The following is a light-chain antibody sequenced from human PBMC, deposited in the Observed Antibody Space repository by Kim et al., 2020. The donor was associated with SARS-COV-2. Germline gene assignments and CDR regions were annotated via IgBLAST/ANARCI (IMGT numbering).Light chain of an antibody. CDR3: CSYAGSYTWV. CDR1: SSNIGGYKF. Sequence: GQSVTISCTGSSSNIGGYKFVSWYRQHPGKAPKIMIYDVNKRPSGVPDRFSGSKYGNTASLTISGLQAEDEADYYCCSYAGSYTWVFGGGTKLTVL. CDR2: DVN. J-gene: IGLJ3*02. V-gene: IGLV2-11*01.